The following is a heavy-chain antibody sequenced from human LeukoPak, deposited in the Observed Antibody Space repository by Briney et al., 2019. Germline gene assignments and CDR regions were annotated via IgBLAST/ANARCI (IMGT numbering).Heavy chain of an antibody. J-gene: IGHJ4*02. CDR1: GYTFTGYY. V-gene: IGHV1-2*02. CDR3: ARATIMVREAYSDY. CDR2: INPNSGGT. D-gene: IGHD3-10*01. Sequence: ASVKVSCKASGYTFTGYYMHWVRQAPGQGLEWMGWINPNSGGTNYAQKFQGRVTMTRDTSISTAYMELSRLRSDDTAVYYCARATIMVREAYSDYWGQGTLVTVSS.